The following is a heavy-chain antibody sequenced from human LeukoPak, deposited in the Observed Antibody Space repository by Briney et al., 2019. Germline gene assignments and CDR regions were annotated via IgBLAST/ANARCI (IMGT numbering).Heavy chain of an antibody. CDR1: GYTFTSYY. D-gene: IGHD6-25*01. Sequence: ASVKLSCKASGYTFTSYYMHWVRQSPGQRLEWRGVINPSGGSTSYAQKFQGRVTMTRDTSTSTVYMELSSLRSEDTAVYYCARETAHYDYWGQGTLVTVSS. CDR3: ARETAHYDY. V-gene: IGHV1-46*01. J-gene: IGHJ4*02. CDR2: INPSGGST.